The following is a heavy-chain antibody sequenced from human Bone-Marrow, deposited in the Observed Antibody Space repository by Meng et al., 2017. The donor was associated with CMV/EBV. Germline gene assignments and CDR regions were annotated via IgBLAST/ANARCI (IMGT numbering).Heavy chain of an antibody. J-gene: IGHJ3*02. Sequence: SETLSLTCTVSGGSISSSGYYCAWIRQPPGKGLEWIGYIYYSGSTNYNPSLKSRVTISVDTSKNQFSLKLSSVTAADTAVYYCARDRHCSSTSCSYDAFDIWGQGTMVTVSS. CDR1: GGSISSSGYY. CDR3: ARDRHCSSTSCSYDAFDI. V-gene: IGHV4-61*08. D-gene: IGHD2-2*01. CDR2: IYYSGST.